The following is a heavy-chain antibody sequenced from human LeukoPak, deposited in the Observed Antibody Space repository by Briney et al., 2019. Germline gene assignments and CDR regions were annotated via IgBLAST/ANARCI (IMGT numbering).Heavy chain of an antibody. J-gene: IGHJ3*02. D-gene: IGHD3-10*01. V-gene: IGHV3-30*04. Sequence: GGSLRLSYVASGFTFNTYAIHWVRQAPGKGLEWVAVVSKDGNTKYYADSVKGRFTISRDNSKNTVYLQMNSLRTEDTSVYYCARGIQPPKYYGSGSDTFDIWGQGTMVTVSS. CDR2: VSKDGNTK. CDR3: ARGIQPPKYYGSGSDTFDI. CDR1: GFTFNTYA.